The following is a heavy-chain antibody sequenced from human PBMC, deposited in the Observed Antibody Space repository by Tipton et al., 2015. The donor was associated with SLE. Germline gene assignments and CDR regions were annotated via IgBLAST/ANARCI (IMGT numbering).Heavy chain of an antibody. Sequence: RSLRLSCAASGFTFSSYAMHRVRQAPGKGLEWVAVISYDGSNKYYADSVKGRFTISRDNSKNSLYLQMNSLRTEDTALYYCSKDRSSSSYYYYGMDVWCQGTTVTVSS. CDR3: SKDRSSSSYYYYGMDV. V-gene: IGHV3-30-3*01. D-gene: IGHD6-6*01. CDR2: ISYDGSNK. J-gene: IGHJ6*02. CDR1: GFTFSSYA.